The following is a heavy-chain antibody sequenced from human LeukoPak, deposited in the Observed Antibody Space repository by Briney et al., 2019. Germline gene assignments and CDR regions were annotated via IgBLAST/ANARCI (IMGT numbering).Heavy chain of an antibody. V-gene: IGHV3-30*02. CDR3: AKDLGITYYYDSSAYYPFDY. CDR2: IRYDGSNK. CDR1: GFTFSSYG. D-gene: IGHD3-22*01. J-gene: IGHJ4*02. Sequence: GGSLRLSCAASGFTFSSYGMHWVRQAPGKGLEWVAFIRYDGSNKYYADSVKGRFTISRDNSKNTLFLQMNSLRAEDTAVYYCAKDLGITYYYDSSAYYPFDYWGQGTLVTVSS.